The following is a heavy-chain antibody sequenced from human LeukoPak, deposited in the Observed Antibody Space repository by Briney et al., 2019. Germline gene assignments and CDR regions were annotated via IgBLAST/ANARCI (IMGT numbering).Heavy chain of an antibody. CDR3: AKSRALRFLEWYNYYFDY. J-gene: IGHJ4*02. CDR2: IRYDGSNK. V-gene: IGHV3-30*02. D-gene: IGHD3-3*01. Sequence: GGSLRLSCVASGFIFSNYCMHWVRQAPGKGLEWVAFIRYDGSNKYYADSVKGRFTISRDNSKNTLYLQMNSLRAEDTAVYYCAKSRALRFLEWYNYYFDYWGQGTLVTVSS. CDR1: GFIFSNYC.